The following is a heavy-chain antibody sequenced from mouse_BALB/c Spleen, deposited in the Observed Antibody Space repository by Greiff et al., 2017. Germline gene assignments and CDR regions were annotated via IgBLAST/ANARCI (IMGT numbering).Heavy chain of an antibody. CDR1: GYTFTDYA. CDR2: ISTYYGDA. D-gene: IGHD1-2*01. V-gene: IGHV1-67*01. Sequence: QVQLKESGAELVRPGVSVKISCKGSGYTFTDYAMHWVKQSHAKSLEWIGVISTYYGDARYNQKFKGKASITADTSSNTAYLQLSSLTSEDTAVYYWLLRLLCYFDYWGQGTTLTVSS. CDR3: LLRLLCYFDY. J-gene: IGHJ2*01.